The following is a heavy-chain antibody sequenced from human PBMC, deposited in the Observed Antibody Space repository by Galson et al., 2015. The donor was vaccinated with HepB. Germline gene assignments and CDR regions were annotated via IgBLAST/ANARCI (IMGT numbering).Heavy chain of an antibody. Sequence: SLRLSCAASGFTFSSYAMSWVRQAPGQGLEWVPAISGSGGSTYYADSVKGRSTISRDNSKNTLYLQMNSLRAEDTAVYYCAKDKGSGSYSDAFDIWGQGTMVTVSS. D-gene: IGHD1-26*01. J-gene: IGHJ3*02. CDR2: ISGSGGST. V-gene: IGHV3-23*01. CDR3: AKDKGSGSYSDAFDI. CDR1: GFTFSSYA.